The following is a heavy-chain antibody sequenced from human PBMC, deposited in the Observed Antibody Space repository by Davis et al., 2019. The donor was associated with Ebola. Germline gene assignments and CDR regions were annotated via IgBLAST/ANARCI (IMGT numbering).Heavy chain of an antibody. J-gene: IGHJ6*04. Sequence: SETLSLTCTVSGVSISSSSYYWGWIRQPPGKGLEWIGSIHYSGSTYYNPSLKSRVTISVDTSKNQFSLKLSSVTAADTAVYYCARRKGSSSYPAPFYYYGMDVWGKGTTVTVSS. CDR2: IHYSGST. CDR3: ARRKGSSSYPAPFYYYGMDV. CDR1: GVSISSSSYY. D-gene: IGHD6-13*01. V-gene: IGHV4-39*01.